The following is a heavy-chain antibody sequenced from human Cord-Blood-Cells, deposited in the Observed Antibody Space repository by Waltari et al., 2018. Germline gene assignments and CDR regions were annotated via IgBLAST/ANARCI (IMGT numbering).Heavy chain of an antibody. Sequence: QLQLQESGPGLVKPSETLSLTCTVSGGSISSSSYYWGWIRQPPGKGVEWIGSIYYSGSTYYNPSLKSRVTISVDTSKNQFSLKLSSVTAADTAVYYCARKYSYGLDYWGQGTLVTVSS. V-gene: IGHV4-39*01. D-gene: IGHD5-18*01. CDR3: ARKYSYGLDY. CDR1: GGSISSSSYY. J-gene: IGHJ4*02. CDR2: IYYSGST.